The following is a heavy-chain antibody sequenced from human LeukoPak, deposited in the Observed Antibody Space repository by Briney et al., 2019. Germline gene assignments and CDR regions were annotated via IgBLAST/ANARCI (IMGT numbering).Heavy chain of an antibody. D-gene: IGHD5-24*01. Sequence: GASVKVSCKSSGYTFTDYYMHWVRQAPGQGLEWMGWINLNSGGTKYAQKFQGRVTMTRDTSITTAYMELSRLRSDDTALYYCARDEDRDAYNAFDIWGQGTMVTVSS. V-gene: IGHV1-2*02. CDR2: INLNSGGT. CDR1: GYTFTDYY. CDR3: ARDEDRDAYNAFDI. J-gene: IGHJ3*02.